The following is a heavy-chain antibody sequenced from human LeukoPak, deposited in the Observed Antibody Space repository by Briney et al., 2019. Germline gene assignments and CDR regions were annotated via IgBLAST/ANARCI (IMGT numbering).Heavy chain of an antibody. CDR3: FREGGD. CDR2: INIDERIT. Sequence: GGSLRVSCAASGFSVSTQRMHWVRQAPGKGLVWVSYINIDERITGYADSVKGRFTISRDNAKNTLYLQMNSLRAEDTAIYYCFREGGDWGQGTLVTVSS. CDR1: GFSVSTQR. D-gene: IGHD3-10*01. J-gene: IGHJ4*02. V-gene: IGHV3-74*01.